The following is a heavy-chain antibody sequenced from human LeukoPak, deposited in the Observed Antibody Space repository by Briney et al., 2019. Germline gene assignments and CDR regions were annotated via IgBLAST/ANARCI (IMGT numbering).Heavy chain of an antibody. Sequence: GGSLRLSCAASGFTFSSYWMSWVRQAPGKGLEWVANIKQDGSEKYYVDSVKGRFTISRDNAKNSLYLLMNSLRAEDTAVYYCARDGSSGRGYYYYYGMDVWGEGTTVTVSS. CDR2: IKQDGSEK. J-gene: IGHJ6*04. CDR3: ARDGSSGRGYYYYYGMDV. V-gene: IGHV3-7*03. CDR1: GFTFSSYW. D-gene: IGHD1-26*01.